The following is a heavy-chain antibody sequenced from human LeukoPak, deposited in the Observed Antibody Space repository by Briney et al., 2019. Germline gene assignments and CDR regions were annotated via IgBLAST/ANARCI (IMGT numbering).Heavy chain of an antibody. CDR3: AKDEATSGGGLAS. CDR1: GFTVSGTH. Sequence: GSLRLSCAASGFTVSGTHMSWVRQAPGKGLEWVSAMYTGGTTYYADSVTGRFTVSRDTSRNTPFLHMNRLRAEDTAVYYCAKDEATSGGGLASWGQGTLVIVSS. V-gene: IGHV3-53*01. D-gene: IGHD3-16*01. J-gene: IGHJ5*01. CDR2: MYTGGTT.